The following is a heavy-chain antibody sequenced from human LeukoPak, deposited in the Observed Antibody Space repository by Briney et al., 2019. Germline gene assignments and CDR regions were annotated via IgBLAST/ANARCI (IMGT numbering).Heavy chain of an antibody. Sequence: ASVKVSCKASGYTFTGYYMHWVRQAPGQGLEWMGWINPNSGGTNYAQKFQGRVTMTRDTSISTAYMELSRLRSDDTAVYYCARNYYETYSFDYWGQGTLVTVSS. CDR1: GYTFTGYY. J-gene: IGHJ4*02. CDR2: INPNSGGT. V-gene: IGHV1-2*02. CDR3: ARNYYETYSFDY. D-gene: IGHD3-22*01.